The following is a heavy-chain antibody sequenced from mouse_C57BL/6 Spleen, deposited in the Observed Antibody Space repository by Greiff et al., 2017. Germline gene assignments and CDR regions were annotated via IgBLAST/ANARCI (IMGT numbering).Heavy chain of an antibody. V-gene: IGHV7-1*01. J-gene: IGHJ1*03. Sequence: EVKLVESGGGLVQSGRSLRLSCATSGFTFSDFYMEWVRQAPGKGLEWIAASRNKANDYTTEYSASVKGRFIVSRDTSPSILYLQMNALRAEDTAIYYCARDASNYWYFDVWGTGTTVTVSS. CDR2: SRNKANDYTT. CDR3: ARDASNYWYFDV. D-gene: IGHD2-5*01. CDR1: GFTFSDFY.